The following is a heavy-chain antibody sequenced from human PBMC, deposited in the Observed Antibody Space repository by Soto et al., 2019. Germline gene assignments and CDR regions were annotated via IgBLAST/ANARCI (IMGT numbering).Heavy chain of an antibody. D-gene: IGHD1-26*01. CDR1: GNTFSYRY. V-gene: IGHV1-45*02. CDR3: ASGGAGSGPFTWELPDH. J-gene: IGHJ4*02. Sequence: QMQLVQSGAEVTKTGSSVTVSCQALGNTFSYRYLHWVRQAPGQALEWMGWIAPFSGDVHYAQKFQERVTLTRDRSINTAYMRMSSLRSEDTAICFCASGGAGSGPFTWELPDHWGQGTLVTVSS. CDR2: IAPFSGDV.